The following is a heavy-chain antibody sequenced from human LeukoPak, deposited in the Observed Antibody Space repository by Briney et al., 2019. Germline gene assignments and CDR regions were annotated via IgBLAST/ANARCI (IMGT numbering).Heavy chain of an antibody. D-gene: IGHD5-18*01. Sequence: ASVKVSCKASGFIFTNYYMHWVRQAPGQGLEWMGWINPNSGGTNYAQKFQGRVTMTRDTSISTAYMELSRLRSDDTAVYYCARGSQLWLEIDYWGQGTLVTVSS. CDR1: GFIFTNYY. J-gene: IGHJ4*02. V-gene: IGHV1-2*02. CDR2: INPNSGGT. CDR3: ARGSQLWLEIDY.